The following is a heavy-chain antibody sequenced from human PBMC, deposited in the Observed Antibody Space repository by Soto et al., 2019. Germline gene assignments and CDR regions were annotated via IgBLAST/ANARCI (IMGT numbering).Heavy chain of an antibody. CDR3: ARGHYDYVWGSYRWGYFDY. CDR2: INHSGST. V-gene: IGHV4-34*01. CDR1: GGSFSGYY. D-gene: IGHD3-16*02. J-gene: IGHJ4*02. Sequence: QVQLQQWGAGLLKPSETLSLTCAVYGGSFSGYYWSWIRQPPGKGLEWIGEINHSGSTNYNPSLKSRVTRSVDTSKHQFSLKLSSVTAADTAVYYCARGHYDYVWGSYRWGYFDYWGQGTLVTVSS.